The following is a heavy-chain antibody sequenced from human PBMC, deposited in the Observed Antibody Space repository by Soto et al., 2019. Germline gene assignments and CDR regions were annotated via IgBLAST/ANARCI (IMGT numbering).Heavy chain of an antibody. CDR2: IYYSGST. V-gene: IGHV4-30-4*01. Sequence: SETLSLTCTVSGGSISSGDYYWSWIRQPPGKGLEWIGYIYYSGSTYYNPSLKSRVTISVDTSKNQFSLKLSSVTAADTAVYYCASRKSSAYCDYGGKGILVTVSS. CDR3: ASRKSSAYCDY. J-gene: IGHJ4*02. D-gene: IGHD2-15*01. CDR1: GGSISSGDYY.